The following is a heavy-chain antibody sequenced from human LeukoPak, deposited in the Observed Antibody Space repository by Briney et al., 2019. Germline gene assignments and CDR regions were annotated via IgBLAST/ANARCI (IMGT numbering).Heavy chain of an antibody. CDR3: ARGRIAKIVVVHNFTYGMDV. CDR2: INDYTGDT. J-gene: IGHJ6*02. D-gene: IGHD3-22*01. CDR1: GGSFTDYF. V-gene: IGHV4-34*01. Sequence: SETLSLTCTVFGGSFTDYFWTWIRHSPGKGLEWIGEINDYTGDTKYNPSLNSRVSISLEKSKNQLSLELRSVTAADTAVYYCARGRIAKIVVVHNFTYGMDVWGQGTTVTVSS.